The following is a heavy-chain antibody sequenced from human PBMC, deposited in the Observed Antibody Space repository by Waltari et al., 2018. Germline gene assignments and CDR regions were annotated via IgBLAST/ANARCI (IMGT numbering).Heavy chain of an antibody. CDR3: AKDSAFRYNLYANYYFEF. CDR1: GFTFPNYG. J-gene: IGHJ4*02. CDR2: ISYDGSTT. D-gene: IGHD1-20*01. V-gene: IGHV3-30*18. Sequence: QVQLVESGGGVVQPGGSLRLSCITSGFTFPNYGKPLVRQTPGKGLEWVAFISYDGSTTYYADSVKGRFTISRDTSKNTVFLQMSSLRAEDTAVYYCAKDSAFRYNLYANYYFEFWGQGTLVTVSS.